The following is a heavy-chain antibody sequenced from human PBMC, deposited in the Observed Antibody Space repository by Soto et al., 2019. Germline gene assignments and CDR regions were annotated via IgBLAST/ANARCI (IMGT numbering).Heavy chain of an antibody. D-gene: IGHD5-18*01. CDR2: INPNSGGT. J-gene: IGHJ6*02. CDR3: ARTGQLWLGYYYYGMDV. CDR1: GYTFTCYY. Sequence: XSVKISCKASGYTFTCYYMHWVRQAPGQGLEWMGWINPNSGGTNYAQKFQGRVTMTRDTSISTAYMELSRLRSDDTAVYYCARTGQLWLGYYYYGMDVWGQGPTVTVSS. V-gene: IGHV1-2*02.